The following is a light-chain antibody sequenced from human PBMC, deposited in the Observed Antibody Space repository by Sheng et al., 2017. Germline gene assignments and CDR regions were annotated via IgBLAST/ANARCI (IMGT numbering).Light chain of an antibody. CDR1: QSVSTY. V-gene: IGKV3-15*01. J-gene: IGKJ4*01. CDR2: GAS. CDR3: QQYDKWPLP. Sequence: EIVMTQSPGTLSVSPGERATLSCRASQSVSTYLAWYQQKPGQAPRLLIYGASTRATGIPARFSGSGSGTDFTLTISSLQSEDFAVYYCQQYDKWPLPFGGGYQGGDQT.